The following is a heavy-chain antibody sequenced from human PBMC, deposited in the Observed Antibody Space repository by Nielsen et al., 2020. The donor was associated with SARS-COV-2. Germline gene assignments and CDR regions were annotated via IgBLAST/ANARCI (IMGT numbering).Heavy chain of an antibody. J-gene: IGHJ4*02. CDR1: GFNIRGYW. CDR3: ARVGFYGDPEYLDY. CDR2: IKLDGSEK. Sequence: PGGSLRLSCVVSGFNIRGYWMTWVRQAPGKGLEWVGNIKLDGSEKYYVDSVKGRFTISRDNARNTLYLQMNSLRVEDTAVYYCARVGFYGDPEYLDYWGPGTLVTVSS. D-gene: IGHD4-17*01. V-gene: IGHV3-7*01.